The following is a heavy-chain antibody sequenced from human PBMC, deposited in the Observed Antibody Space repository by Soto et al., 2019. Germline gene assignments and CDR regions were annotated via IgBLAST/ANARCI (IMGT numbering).Heavy chain of an antibody. J-gene: IGHJ4*02. CDR3: ASYGGIAVAGSDY. CDR1: GGSISSSSYY. V-gene: IGHV4-39*01. D-gene: IGHD6-19*01. Sequence: SETLSLTCTVSGGSISSSSYYWGWIRQPPGKGLEWIGSIYYSGSTYYNPSLKSRVTISVDTSKNQFSLKLSSVTAADTAVYYCASYGGIAVAGSDYWGQGALVTVSS. CDR2: IYYSGST.